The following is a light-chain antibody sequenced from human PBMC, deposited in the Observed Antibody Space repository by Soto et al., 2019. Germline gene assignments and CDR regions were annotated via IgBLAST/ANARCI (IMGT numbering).Light chain of an antibody. V-gene: IGKV3-15*01. Sequence: EIVMTQSPATLSVSPGERATLSCRASQSVSSNLTWYQQKPGQAPRLLIYGASTRATGIPARSSGSESGTEFMLTVGSLLSEYFAVSYCQQYSSWPLTFGGGTKVEIK. CDR2: GAS. CDR3: QQYSSWPLT. CDR1: QSVSSN. J-gene: IGKJ4*01.